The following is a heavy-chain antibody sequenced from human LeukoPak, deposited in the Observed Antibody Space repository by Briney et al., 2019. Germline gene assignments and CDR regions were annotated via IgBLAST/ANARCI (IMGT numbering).Heavy chain of an antibody. CDR1: GFTFSSYG. CDR3: ARAATGFEFDY. J-gene: IGHJ4*02. V-gene: IGHV3-33*01. D-gene: IGHD3-10*01. CDR2: IWYDGSNK. Sequence: GGSLRLSCAASGFTFSSYGMHWVRQAPGKGLEWVAVIWYDGSNKYYADSVKGRFTISRDNSKSTLYLQMNSLRAEDTAVYYCARAATGFEFDYWGQGTLVTVSS.